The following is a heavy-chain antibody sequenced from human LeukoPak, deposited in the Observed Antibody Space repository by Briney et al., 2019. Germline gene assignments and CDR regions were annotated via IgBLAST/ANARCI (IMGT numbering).Heavy chain of an antibody. J-gene: IGHJ6*02. CDR3: GRPTKYWLVRGNGVDV. D-gene: IGHD6-19*01. Sequence: PGASLRLSCAASGFTFTSYAMTWVRQAPGKGLEWVSSTDAGGGDTYHSDSVKGRFTISRDNSMNTLYLQMNSLRADDTAVYYCGRPTKYWLVRGNGVDVWGQGTTVTVSS. CDR2: TDAGGGDT. CDR1: GFTFTSYA. V-gene: IGHV3-23*01.